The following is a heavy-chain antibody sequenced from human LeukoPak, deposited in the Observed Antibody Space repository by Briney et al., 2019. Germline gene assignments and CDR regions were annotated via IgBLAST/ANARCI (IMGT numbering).Heavy chain of an antibody. Sequence: HAGRSLRLSCAASGFTFSSYAMHWVRQAPGKGLEWVAVISYDGSNKYYADSVKGRFTISRDNSKNTLYLQMNSLRAEDTAVYYCAKDAGCSSTSCYYYYYYYMDVWGKGTTVTISS. CDR3: AKDAGCSSTSCYYYYYYYMDV. J-gene: IGHJ6*03. V-gene: IGHV3-30*04. CDR2: ISYDGSNK. CDR1: GFTFSSYA. D-gene: IGHD2-2*01.